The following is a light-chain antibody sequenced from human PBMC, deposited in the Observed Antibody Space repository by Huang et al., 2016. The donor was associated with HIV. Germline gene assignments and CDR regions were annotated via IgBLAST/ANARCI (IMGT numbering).Light chain of an antibody. Sequence: DIQMTQSPSTLSASVGDRVTITCRASQSISIWLAWYQHKPGKAPKLLIYKASTLETGVPSGFSGSGSGTEFTLTISSLQPDDFATYYCQHYNPYSLPYTFGQGTKLEIK. V-gene: IGKV1-5*03. CDR1: QSISIW. CDR2: KAS. CDR3: QHYNPYSLPYT. J-gene: IGKJ2*01.